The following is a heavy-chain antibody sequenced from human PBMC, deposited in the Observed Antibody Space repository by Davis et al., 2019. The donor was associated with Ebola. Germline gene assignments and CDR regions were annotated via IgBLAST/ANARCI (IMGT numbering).Heavy chain of an antibody. Sequence: MPGGSLRLSCTVSGGSISSYYWSWIRQPPGKGLEWIGYIYYSGSTNYNPSLKSRVTISVDTSKNQFSLKLSSVTAADTAVYYCARARRPTYYYYYYGMDVWGQGTTVTVSS. CDR3: ARARRPTYYYYYYGMDV. CDR2: IYYSGST. D-gene: IGHD6-6*01. CDR1: GGSISSYY. V-gene: IGHV4-59*12. J-gene: IGHJ6*02.